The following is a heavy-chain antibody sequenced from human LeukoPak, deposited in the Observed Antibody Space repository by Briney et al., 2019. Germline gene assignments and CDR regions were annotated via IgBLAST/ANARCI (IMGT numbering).Heavy chain of an antibody. CDR3: ARVGPTVTTGTYYFDY. CDR2: INHSGST. V-gene: IGHV4-34*01. D-gene: IGHD4-17*01. J-gene: IGHJ4*02. CDR1: GFTFSSYA. Sequence: GSLRLSCAASGFTFSSYAMSWVRQAPGKGLEWIGEINHSGSTNYNPSLKSRVTISVDTSKNQFSLKLSSVTAADTAVYYCARVGPTVTTGTYYFDYWGQGTLVTVSS.